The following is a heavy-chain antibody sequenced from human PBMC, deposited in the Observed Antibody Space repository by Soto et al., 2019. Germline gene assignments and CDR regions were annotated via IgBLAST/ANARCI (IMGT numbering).Heavy chain of an antibody. CDR2: ISAYNGNT. D-gene: IGHD1-7*01. V-gene: IGHV1-18*01. J-gene: IGHJ6*03. CDR3: ARDNRNYDYYYYYMDV. CDR1: GYTFTSYG. Sequence: GASVKVSCKASGYTFTSYGISWVRQAPGQGLEWMGWISAYNGNTNYAQKLQGRVTMTTDTSTSTAYMELRSLRSDDTAVYYCARDNRNYDYYYYYMDVWGKGTTVTVSS.